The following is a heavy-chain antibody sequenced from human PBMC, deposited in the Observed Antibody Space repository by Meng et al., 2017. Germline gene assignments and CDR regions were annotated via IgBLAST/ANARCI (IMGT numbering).Heavy chain of an antibody. Sequence: PVQSGAEVKKPWCSVKVSFKASGYTLTDSYLHWWRQAPGQGLEWMGWINPHSGGTYFAQNFQGRVTLTSDTSISTAYMELSRLRSDDTAMYYCARRVAVAGNTSRVRWFDPWGQGTLVTVSS. CDR2: INPHSGGT. V-gene: IGHV1-2*02. J-gene: IGHJ5*02. CDR3: ARRVAVAGNTSRVRWFDP. D-gene: IGHD6-19*01. CDR1: GYTLTDSY.